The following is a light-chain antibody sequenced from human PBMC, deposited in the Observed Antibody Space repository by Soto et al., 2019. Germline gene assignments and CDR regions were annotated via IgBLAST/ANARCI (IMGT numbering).Light chain of an antibody. CDR3: QQYGSSPYT. CDR1: QSVTSSY. CDR2: GAS. J-gene: IGKJ2*01. V-gene: IGKV3-20*01. Sequence: EIVLTQSPGTLSLSPGERATLSCRASQSVTSSYLAWYQQKPGQAPRLLSYGASSRATAIPGRFSGSGSGTDFSLSSSRVEPEDLAVYYCQQYGSSPYTFGQGPKLEL.